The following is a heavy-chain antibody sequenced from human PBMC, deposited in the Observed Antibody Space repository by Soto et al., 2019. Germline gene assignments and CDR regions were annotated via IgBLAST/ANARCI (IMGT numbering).Heavy chain of an antibody. CDR3: AKDGSWGDHYYFDN. D-gene: IGHD2-21*02. CDR2: ISGSGGST. Sequence: GGSLRLSCRVSGFMFSSYAMTWVRQVPGKGLEWVSSISGSGGSTYYSDSVRGRFTISRDNSKKVLYLEMNRLKGDDTAVYFCAKDGSWGDHYYFDNWGQGTLVTVSS. J-gene: IGHJ4*02. V-gene: IGHV3-23*01. CDR1: GFMFSSYA.